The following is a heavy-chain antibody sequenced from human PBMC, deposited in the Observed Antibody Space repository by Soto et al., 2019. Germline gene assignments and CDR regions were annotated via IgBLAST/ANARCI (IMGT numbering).Heavy chain of an antibody. V-gene: IGHV3-48*03. CDR3: AIIAYCAGDCYQTYYYYGMDV. Sequence: GGSLRLSCAASGFTFSSYEMNWVRQAPGKGLEWVSYISSSGSTIYYADSVKGRFTISRDNAKNSLYLQMNSLRAEDTAVYYCAIIAYCAGDCYQTYYYYGMDVWGQGTTVTV. CDR1: GFTFSSYE. CDR2: ISSSGSTI. D-gene: IGHD2-21*02. J-gene: IGHJ6*02.